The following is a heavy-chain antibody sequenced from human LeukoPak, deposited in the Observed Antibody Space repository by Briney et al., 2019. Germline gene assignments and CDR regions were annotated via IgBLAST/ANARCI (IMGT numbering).Heavy chain of an antibody. J-gene: IGHJ6*03. V-gene: IGHV3-21*01. Sequence: GGSLRLSCAASGFTFSSYSMNWVRQAPGKGLEWVSSISSSSSYMYYADSVKGRFTISRDNAKNSLYMQVNSLRAEDTAVYYCARVVGLTGYSSSWYSGYYYYMDVWGKGTTVTVSS. CDR1: GFTFSSYS. CDR3: ARVVGLTGYSSSWYSGYYYYMDV. D-gene: IGHD6-13*01. CDR2: ISSSSSYM.